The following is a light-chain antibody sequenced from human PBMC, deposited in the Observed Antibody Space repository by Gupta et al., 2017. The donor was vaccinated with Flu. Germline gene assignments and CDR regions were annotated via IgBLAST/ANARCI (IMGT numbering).Light chain of an antibody. Sequence: ITNTRPGTSSEVGGDNFVSWNQNPPANASNLMVFEGSRRASGVASSFSASKSDTTASLTISGLQEEDAAEYYGSSDTTSDTLVFGGGTKLTVL. CDR1: SSEVGGDNF. CDR2: EGS. CDR3: SSDTTSDTLV. J-gene: IGLJ2*01. V-gene: IGLV2-14*01.